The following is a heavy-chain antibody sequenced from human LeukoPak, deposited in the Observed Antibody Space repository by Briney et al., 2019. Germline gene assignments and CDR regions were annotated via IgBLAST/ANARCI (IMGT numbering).Heavy chain of an antibody. CDR1: GFTFSSYS. J-gene: IGHJ4*02. CDR2: ISSSSSYK. D-gene: IGHD2-21*01. V-gene: IGHV3-21*01. CDR3: XXXXXXDGILWWSIDY. Sequence: GGSLRLSCAASGFTFSSYSMNWVRQAPGKGLEWVSSISSSSSYKYYADSLKGRFTISRDNAKNSLFLQMNSLRAEDTAVYYXXXXXXXDGILWWSIDYWGQGTLVTVSS.